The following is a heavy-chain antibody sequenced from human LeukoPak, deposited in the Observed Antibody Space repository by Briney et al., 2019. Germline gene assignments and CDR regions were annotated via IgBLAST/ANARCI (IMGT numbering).Heavy chain of an antibody. D-gene: IGHD6-19*01. CDR3: ARIAVAELSTVDY. CDR1: GFTFSSYS. Sequence: GGSLRLSCAASGFTFSSYSMNWVRQAPGKGLEWVSSISGSSSYIYYADSVKGRFTISRDNAKNSLYLQMNSLRAEDTAVYYCARIAVAELSTVDYWGQGTLVTVSS. CDR2: ISGSSSYI. J-gene: IGHJ4*02. V-gene: IGHV3-21*01.